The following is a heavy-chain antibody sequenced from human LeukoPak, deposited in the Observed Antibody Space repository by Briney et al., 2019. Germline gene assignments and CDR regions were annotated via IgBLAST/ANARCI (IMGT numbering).Heavy chain of an antibody. CDR2: ISSSSSYI. V-gene: IGHV3-21*01. Sequence: GGSLRLSCAASGFTFSDYNMNWVRQVPGKGLEWVSSISSSSSYIYYADSVRGRFTISRDDSTDTLNLQMHSLRAEDTAVYYCAKAYHYGDYYYFMDVWGKGTTVIISS. D-gene: IGHD4-17*01. J-gene: IGHJ6*03. CDR3: AKAYHYGDYYYFMDV. CDR1: GFTFSDYN.